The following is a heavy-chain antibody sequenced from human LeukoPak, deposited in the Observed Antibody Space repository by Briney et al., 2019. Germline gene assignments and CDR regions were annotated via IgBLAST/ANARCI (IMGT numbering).Heavy chain of an antibody. CDR3: TRGFWGWEVDY. Sequence: PGGSLRLSCAASGFTFSSYWMHWVRQAPGKVLVWVSRINSDGSSTEYADSVKGRFTISRDNAKNTLYLQMNSLRVEDTAVYYCTRGFWGWEVDYWGQGTLVTVSS. J-gene: IGHJ4*02. V-gene: IGHV3-74*03. CDR2: INSDGSST. CDR1: GFTFSSYW. D-gene: IGHD3-16*01.